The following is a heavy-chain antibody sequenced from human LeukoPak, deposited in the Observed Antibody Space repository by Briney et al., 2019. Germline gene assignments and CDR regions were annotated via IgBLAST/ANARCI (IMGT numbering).Heavy chain of an antibody. CDR1: GGSFRGYY. CDR3: ARVRVGTTTRGIYYYGMDL. V-gene: IGHV4-34*01. CDR2: INHSGTA. J-gene: IGHJ6*02. Sequence: SETLSLTCAVYGGSFRGYYWSWIRQPPGKGLEWSGEINHSGTANYNTSPKSRVTRSLDTSKNQLSLNLSSVTAANTAVYYCARVRVGTTTRGIYYYGMDLWGQGTTATVSS. D-gene: IGHD1-26*01.